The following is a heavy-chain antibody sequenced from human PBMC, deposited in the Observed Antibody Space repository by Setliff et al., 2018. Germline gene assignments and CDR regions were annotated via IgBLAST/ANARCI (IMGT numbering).Heavy chain of an antibody. D-gene: IGHD1-26*01. CDR2: INHSGST. Sequence: PSETLSLTCAIYGGSFSGYYWSWIRQPPGKGLEWIGEINHSGSTNYNSSLGSRVSISLDTSKTQFSLKMTSVTAADTAVYYCARGFPYFSWGPGTLVTVSS. CDR3: ARGFPYFS. J-gene: IGHJ5*02. V-gene: IGHV4-34*01. CDR1: GGSFSGYY.